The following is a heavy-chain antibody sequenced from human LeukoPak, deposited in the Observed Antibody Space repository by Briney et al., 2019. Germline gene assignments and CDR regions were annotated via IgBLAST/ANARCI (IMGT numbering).Heavy chain of an antibody. J-gene: IGHJ4*02. D-gene: IGHD6-13*01. V-gene: IGHV3-7*01. Sequence: GGSLRLSCAASGFTFSTYWMSWVRQAPGKGLEWVANIKQDGSGKYYVYSVKGRFTISRDNAKNSLYLQMNSLRAEDTAMYYCARDSAGNDYWGQGTLVTVSS. CDR3: ARDSAGNDY. CDR2: IKQDGSGK. CDR1: GFTFSTYW.